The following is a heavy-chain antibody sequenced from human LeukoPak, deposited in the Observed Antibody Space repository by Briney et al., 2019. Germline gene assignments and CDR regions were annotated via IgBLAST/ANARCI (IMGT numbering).Heavy chain of an antibody. CDR1: GFSFNNHD. D-gene: IGHD2-21*02. CDR2: IWYDGSNK. J-gene: IGHJ4*02. Sequence: GKSLRLSCAASGFSFNNHDIHWVRQAPGKGLEWVAVIWYDGSNKYYADSAKGRFTISRDNSKNTLYLQMNSLRGDDTAVYYCAREGGGDRDFDYWGQGALVTVSS. V-gene: IGHV3-33*01. CDR3: AREGGGDRDFDY.